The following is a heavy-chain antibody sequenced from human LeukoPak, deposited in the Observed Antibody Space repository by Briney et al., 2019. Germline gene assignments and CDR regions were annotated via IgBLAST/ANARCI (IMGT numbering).Heavy chain of an antibody. D-gene: IGHD3-22*01. CDR3: AREAPEYYDSSGYHDY. CDR2: ISYDGSNK. Sequence: GRSLRLSCAASGFTFGSYAMHWVRQAPGKGLEWVAVISYDGSNKYYADSVKGRFTISRDNSKNTLYLQMNSLRAEDTAVYYCAREAPEYYDSSGYHDYWGQGTLVTVSS. CDR1: GFTFGSYA. V-gene: IGHV3-30-3*01. J-gene: IGHJ4*02.